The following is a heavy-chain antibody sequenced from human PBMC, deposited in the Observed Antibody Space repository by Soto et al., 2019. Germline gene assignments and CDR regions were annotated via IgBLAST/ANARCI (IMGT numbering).Heavy chain of an antibody. CDR3: AREVLWSRYFDY. V-gene: IGHV3-30-3*01. CDR1: GFIFSNYV. CDR2: MSYDGTTK. J-gene: IGHJ4*02. D-gene: IGHD3-10*01. Sequence: QVQLVESGGGVVQPGRSLRLSCAASGFIFSNYVMYWVRQAPGKGLEWVAFMSYDGTTKYYADSVKGRFTISRDNSKNTLYLQMNSLRPEDTGVYYRAREVLWSRYFDYWGQGTRVTVSS.